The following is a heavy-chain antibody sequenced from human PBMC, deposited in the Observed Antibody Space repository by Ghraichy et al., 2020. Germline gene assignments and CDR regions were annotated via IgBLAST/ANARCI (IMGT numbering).Heavy chain of an antibody. CDR3: AREAYYYHSSGYYTYYYYGMDV. Sequence: ETLSLTCTVSGASVSTDSYYWSWIRQPPGKGLEWIGYIYDNGGTNYNPSLKSRVTFSVDTSKNQFSLRLSSVTAADTAVYYCAREAYYYHSSGYYTYYYYGMDVWGQGTTVTVSS. CDR1: GASVSTDSYY. J-gene: IGHJ6*02. D-gene: IGHD3-22*01. CDR2: IYDNGGT. V-gene: IGHV4-61*01.